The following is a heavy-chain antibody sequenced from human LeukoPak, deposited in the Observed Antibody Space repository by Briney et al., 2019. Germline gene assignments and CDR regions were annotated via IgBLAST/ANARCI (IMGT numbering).Heavy chain of an antibody. CDR2: INPNSGGT. D-gene: IGHD4-17*01. CDR1: GYTFTGYY. CDR3: ARTPTTVATWHH. J-gene: IGHJ4*02. Sequence: ASVKVSCKASGYTFTGYYMHWVRQAPGQGLEWMGWINPNSGGTNYAQKFQGRVTMTRDTSISTAYMELSRLRSDDTAVYYCARTPTTVATWHHWGQGTLVTVSS. V-gene: IGHV1-2*02.